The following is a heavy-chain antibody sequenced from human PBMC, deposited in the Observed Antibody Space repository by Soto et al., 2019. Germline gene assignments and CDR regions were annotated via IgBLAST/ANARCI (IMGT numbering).Heavy chain of an antibody. CDR1: GFSLTSPGMC. Sequence: GPTLVNPTETLTLTCTFSGFSLTSPGMCLSWIRQPPGKALEWLALIERDDDDKYYSTSLKTRLTISKDTRKNQVVLTMANMDPADTGTYYCARSIRGPRRFNGMDVWGQGTTVTVSS. CDR3: ARSIRGPRRFNGMDV. V-gene: IGHV2-70*13. CDR2: IERDDDDK. D-gene: IGHD1-20*01. J-gene: IGHJ6*02.